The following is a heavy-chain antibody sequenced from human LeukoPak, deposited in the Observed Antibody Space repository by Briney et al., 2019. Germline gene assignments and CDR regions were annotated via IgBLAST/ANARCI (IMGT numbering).Heavy chain of an antibody. J-gene: IGHJ3*02. V-gene: IGHV3-49*04. CDR3: TVVVVPAANDAFDI. CDR1: GFTFGDYA. CDR2: IRSKAYGGTT. Sequence: GRSLRLSCTASGFTFGDYAMSWVRQAPGKGLEWVGFIRSKAYGGTTEYAASVKGRFTILRDDSKSIAYLQMNSLKTEDTAVYYCTVVVVPAANDAFDIWGQGTMVTVSS. D-gene: IGHD2-2*01.